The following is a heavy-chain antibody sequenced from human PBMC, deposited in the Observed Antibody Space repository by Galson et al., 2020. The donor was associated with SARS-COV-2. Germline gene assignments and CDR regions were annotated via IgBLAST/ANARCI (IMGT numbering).Heavy chain of an antibody. Sequence: SETLSLTCTVFGGSMSGYIWNWIRQPPGGGLEWLGYISYSGSTNDNPSLKSRVAISIDTSNNQFSLRLTSVTAADTAVYYCARHSPGYPDYYGMDVWGQGTTVTVSS. CDR1: GGSMSGYI. J-gene: IGHJ6*02. CDR2: ISYSGST. V-gene: IGHV4-59*08. CDR3: ARHSPGYPDYYGMDV. D-gene: IGHD5-18*01.